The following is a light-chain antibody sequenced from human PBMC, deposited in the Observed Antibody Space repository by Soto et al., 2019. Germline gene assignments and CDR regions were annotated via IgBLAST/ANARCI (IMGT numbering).Light chain of an antibody. Sequence: DIQMTQSPSSLSASVGDRVTITCRASQSISSYLNWYQQKPGKAPKLLIYAASSLQSGVPSRFSGSGSGTDFTLTISSLQPEDFATYYCQQSYSTPLFGEFTFGQGTKLEIK. J-gene: IGKJ2*01. CDR2: AAS. CDR1: QSISSY. CDR3: QQSYSTPLFGEFT. V-gene: IGKV1-39*01.